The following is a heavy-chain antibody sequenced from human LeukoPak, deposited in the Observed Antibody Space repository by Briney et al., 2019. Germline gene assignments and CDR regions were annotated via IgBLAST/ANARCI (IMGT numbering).Heavy chain of an antibody. D-gene: IGHD6-13*01. V-gene: IGHV3-7*03. CDR3: ARGSSWYEADWFDP. CDR1: GFTFSSYW. J-gene: IGHJ5*02. CDR2: IKQDGSEK. Sequence: GGSLRLSGAASGFTFSSYWMSWVRQAPGKGLEWVANIKQDGSEKYYVDSVKGRFTISRDNAKNSLYLQMNSLRAEDTAVYYCARGSSWYEADWFDPWGQGTLVTVSS.